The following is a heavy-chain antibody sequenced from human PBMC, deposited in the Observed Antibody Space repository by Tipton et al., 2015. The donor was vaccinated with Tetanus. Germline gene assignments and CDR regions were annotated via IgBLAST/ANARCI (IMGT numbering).Heavy chain of an antibody. D-gene: IGHD3-22*01. J-gene: IGHJ4*02. CDR3: VKPFSYYYDSSGEFDY. CDR2: ISSNGGST. CDR1: GFTFSSYA. V-gene: IGHV3-64D*08. Sequence: SLRLSCSASGFTFSSYAMHWVRQAPGKGLEYVSAISSNGGSTYYADSVKGRFTISRDNSKNTLYLQMSSLRAEDTAVYYCVKPFSYYYDSSGEFDYWGQGTLVTVSS.